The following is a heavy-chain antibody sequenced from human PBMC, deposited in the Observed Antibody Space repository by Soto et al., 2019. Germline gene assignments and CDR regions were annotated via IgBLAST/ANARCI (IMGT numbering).Heavy chain of an antibody. CDR3: ARGRGSGSYGQIDSYYYMAV. CDR2: RKANRGKS. CDR1: GYSFTSYY. D-gene: IGHD3-10*01. Sequence: ASVHFSFKAAGYSFTSYYINVVREATGEGLEGRGWRKANRGKSGYAHKFQGRVTMTRNTSISTAYMELSSLRSEDTAVYYCARGRGSGSYGQIDSYYYMAVWGKGTTVTVS. J-gene: IGHJ6*03. V-gene: IGHV1-8*01.